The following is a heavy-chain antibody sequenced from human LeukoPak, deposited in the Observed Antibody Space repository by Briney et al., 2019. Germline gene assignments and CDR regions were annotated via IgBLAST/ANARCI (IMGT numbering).Heavy chain of an antibody. V-gene: IGHV4-59*01. CDR3: ARAPMVRGVTLTYYFDY. J-gene: IGHJ4*02. CDR1: GGSISTYY. CDR2: IYYSGTT. D-gene: IGHD3-10*01. Sequence: SETLSLTCTVSGGSISTYYWNWIRQPPGKGLEWIGYIYYSGTTNYNPSLKSRVSMSVDTSKNQFSLKLSSVTAADTAVYYCARAPMVRGVTLTYYFDYWGQGTLVTVSS.